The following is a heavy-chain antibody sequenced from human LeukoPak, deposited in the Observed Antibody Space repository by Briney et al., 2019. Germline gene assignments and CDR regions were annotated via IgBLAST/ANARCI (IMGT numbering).Heavy chain of an antibody. CDR2: ISGSGGST. Sequence: GGSLRLSCAASGFTFSSYGMSWVRQAPGKGLEWVSAISGSGGSTYYADSVKGRFTISRDNSKNTLYLQMNSLRAEDTAVYYCAKLLLWFGELLPNFDYWGQGTLVTVSS. D-gene: IGHD3-10*01. CDR1: GFTFSSYG. J-gene: IGHJ4*02. CDR3: AKLLLWFGELLPNFDY. V-gene: IGHV3-23*01.